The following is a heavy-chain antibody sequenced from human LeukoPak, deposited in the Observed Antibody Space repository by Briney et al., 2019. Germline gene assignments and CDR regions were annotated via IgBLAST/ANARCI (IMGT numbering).Heavy chain of an antibody. V-gene: IGHV1-46*01. CDR3: ARVYNSGWPLDY. CDR2: INPSGGST. Sequence: GASVKVPCKASGYTFTSYYMHWVRQAPGQRLEWMGVINPSGGSTSYAQKFQGRVTMTSDTSTSTVYLELSSLRFEDTAVYYCARVYNSGWPLDYWGQGTLVTVSS. D-gene: IGHD6-19*01. CDR1: GYTFTSYY. J-gene: IGHJ4*02.